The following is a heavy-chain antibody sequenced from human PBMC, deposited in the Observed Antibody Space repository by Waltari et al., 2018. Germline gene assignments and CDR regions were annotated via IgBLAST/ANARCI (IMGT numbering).Heavy chain of an antibody. CDR3: AREIYGSYYYGMDV. D-gene: IGHD4-17*01. CDR2: ISSSGSTI. Sequence: EVQLVESGGGLVQPGGSMRLSCAASGFTFSSYEMNWVRQAPGKGLEWVSYISSSGSTIYYADSVKGRFTISRDNAKNSLYLQMTSLRAEDTAVYYCAREIYGSYYYGMDVWGQGTTVTVSS. V-gene: IGHV3-48*03. CDR1: GFTFSSYE. J-gene: IGHJ6*02.